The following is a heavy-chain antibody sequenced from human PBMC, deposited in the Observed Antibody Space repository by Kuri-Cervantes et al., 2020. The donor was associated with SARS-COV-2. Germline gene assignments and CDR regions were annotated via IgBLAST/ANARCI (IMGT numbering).Heavy chain of an antibody. CDR1: GITFSNSV. CDR2: ISYDGSNK. V-gene: IGHV3-30-3*01. CDR3: ARAAFYYYYYYMDV. J-gene: IGHJ6*03. Sequence: GGSLRLSCAVSGITFSNSVMHWVRQAPGKGLEWVAVISYDGSNKYYADSVKGRFTISRDNSKNTLYLQMNSLRAEDTAVYYCARAAFYYYYYYMDVWGKGTTVTVSS.